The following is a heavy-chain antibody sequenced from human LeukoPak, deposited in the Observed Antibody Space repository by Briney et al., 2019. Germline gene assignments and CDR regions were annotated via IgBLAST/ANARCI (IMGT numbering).Heavy chain of an antibody. J-gene: IGHJ4*02. CDR3: ANWGGTY. CDR1: GFTFSSYA. V-gene: IGHV3-23*01. CDR2: ISDTSGST. D-gene: IGHD7-27*01. Sequence: PGGSLRLSCAASGFTFSSYAMSWVRQAPGKGLEWVSAISDTSGSTHYADSVKGRFTISRDNSKNTLYLQMHSLRAEDSAVYYCANWGGTYWGQGTLVTVSS.